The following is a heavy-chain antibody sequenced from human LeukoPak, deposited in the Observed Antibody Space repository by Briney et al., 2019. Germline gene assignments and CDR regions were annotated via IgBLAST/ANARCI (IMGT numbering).Heavy chain of an antibody. Sequence: SETLSLTCTISGGSISNYFWSWIRQPPGKGLESIGYVYNGGSSNYNPSLKSRVTISVDTSKNQFSLKLSSVTAADTAVYYCARYPGSAEYRHYYYMDVWGKGTTVTVSS. CDR2: VYNGGSS. J-gene: IGHJ6*03. CDR3: ARYPGSAEYRHYYYMDV. CDR1: GGSISNYF. V-gene: IGHV4-59*01. D-gene: IGHD2-15*01.